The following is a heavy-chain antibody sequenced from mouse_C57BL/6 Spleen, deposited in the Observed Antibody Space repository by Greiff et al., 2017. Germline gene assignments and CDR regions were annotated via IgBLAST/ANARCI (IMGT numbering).Heavy chain of an antibody. CDR1: GFSLTSYG. CDR3: AKKGGYDGSRDSEKDYYAMDY. Sequence: VQLQQSGPGLVQPSQSLSITCTVSGFSLTSYGVHWVRQSPGKGLEWLGVIWRGGSTDYNAAFMSRLSITKDNSKSQVFFKMNSLQADDTAIYYCAKKGGYDGSRDSEKDYYAMDYGGQGTSVTVSS. CDR2: IWRGGST. V-gene: IGHV2-5*01. D-gene: IGHD1-1*01. J-gene: IGHJ4*01.